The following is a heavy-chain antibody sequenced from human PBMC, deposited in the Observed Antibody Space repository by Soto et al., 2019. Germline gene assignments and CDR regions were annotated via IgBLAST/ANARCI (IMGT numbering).Heavy chain of an antibody. CDR2: VSHDGDNK. CDR1: GFTFSTYA. Sequence: PGGSLRLSCAASGFTFSTYAMHWVRQAPGKGLEWVAVVSHDGDNKYSADSVKGRFTISRDNSKNTLYLQMNSLRDEDTAVYYCARDFASGSYPFYYYYGMDVWGQGTTVTVSS. D-gene: IGHD1-26*01. J-gene: IGHJ6*02. CDR3: ARDFASGSYPFYYYYGMDV. V-gene: IGHV3-30-3*01.